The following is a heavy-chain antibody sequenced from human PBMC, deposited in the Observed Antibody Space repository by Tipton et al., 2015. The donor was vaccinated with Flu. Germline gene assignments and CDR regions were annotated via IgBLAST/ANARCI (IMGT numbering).Heavy chain of an antibody. CDR3: ARYTYYYGSGTDNAIDY. Sequence: SLRLSCAASGFTFSGYSMNWVRQAPGKGLEWVSSISSSSSSYIYYADSVKGRFTISRDNAKNSLYLQMNGLRAEDTAVYYCARYTYYYGSGTDNAIDYWGQGTLVTVSS. CDR1: GFTFSGYS. J-gene: IGHJ4*02. D-gene: IGHD3-10*01. CDR2: ISSSSSSYI. V-gene: IGHV3-21*01.